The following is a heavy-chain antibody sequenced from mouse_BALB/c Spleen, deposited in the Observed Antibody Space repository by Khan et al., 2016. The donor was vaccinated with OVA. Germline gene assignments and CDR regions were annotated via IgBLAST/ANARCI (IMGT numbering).Heavy chain of an antibody. CDR2: MIYSGNT. D-gene: IGHD2-14*01. CDR3: ARSTYRYAFAY. V-gene: IGHV3-8*02. CDR1: GDSITSGY. J-gene: IGHJ3*01. Sequence: EVQLQESGPSLVKPSQTLSLTCSVTGDSITSGYWSWIRKFPGNKLEYMGYMIYSGNTYYNPSLKSRLSITRPTSKTKYYLQMKSVTTEDTATYYCARSTYRYAFAYWGQGTLVTVSA.